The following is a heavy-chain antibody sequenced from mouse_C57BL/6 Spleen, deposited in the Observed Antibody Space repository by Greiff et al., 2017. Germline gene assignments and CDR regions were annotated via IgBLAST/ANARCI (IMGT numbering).Heavy chain of an antibody. CDR1: GYSITSGYD. CDR3: ARDGTTVYAMDY. CDR2: ISYSGST. J-gene: IGHJ4*01. V-gene: IGHV3-1*01. D-gene: IGHD1-1*01. Sequence: EVKLVESGPGMVKPSQSLSLTCTVTGYSITSGYDWHWIRHFPGNKLEWMGYISYSGSTNYNPSLKSRISITHDTSKNHFFLKLNSVTTEDTATYYCARDGTTVYAMDYWGQGTSVTVSS.